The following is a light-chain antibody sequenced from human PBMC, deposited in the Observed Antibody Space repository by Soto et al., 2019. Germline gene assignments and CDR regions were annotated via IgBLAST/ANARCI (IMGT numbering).Light chain of an antibody. J-gene: IGKJ2*01. CDR1: QSVGRN. V-gene: IGKV3-15*01. CDR2: GAS. CDR3: QQYNNWLYT. Sequence: EVVMTQSPVTLSVSPGERATLSCRASQSVGRNLAWYQEKPGQAPRLLVYGASTRATGIPVRFSGSGSGTEFTLTITSLQSEDSAIYYCQQYNNWLYTFGQGTKLEIK.